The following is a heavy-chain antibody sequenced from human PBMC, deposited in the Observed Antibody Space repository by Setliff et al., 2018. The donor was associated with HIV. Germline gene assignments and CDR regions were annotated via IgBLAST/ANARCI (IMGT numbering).Heavy chain of an antibody. CDR2: VYNSGIT. J-gene: IGHJ5*01. CDR3: ATCRHRPSNWFDS. V-gene: IGHV4-39*07. Sequence: SETLSLTCTVSGGSVSSPGYYWGWIRQPPGRGLEWIGSVYNSGITFKNPSLKSRVTISVDRSGNQFSLRLTSVTAADTAVYYCATCRHRPSNWFDSWGQGTVVTVPS. CDR1: GGSVSSPGYY.